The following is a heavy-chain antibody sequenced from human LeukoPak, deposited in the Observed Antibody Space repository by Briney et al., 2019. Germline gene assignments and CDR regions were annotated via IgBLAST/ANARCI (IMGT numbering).Heavy chain of an antibody. CDR1: GGSISSGDYS. CDR2: INHSGST. D-gene: IGHD6-6*01. J-gene: IGHJ4*02. CDR3: ASSMYSSSSFVY. Sequence: PSETLSLTCAVSGGSISSGDYSWSWIRQPPGKGLEWIGEINHSGSTNCNPSLKSRVTISVDTSKNQFSLKLSSVTAADTAVYYCASSMYSSSSFVYWGQGTLVTVSS. V-gene: IGHV4-30-2*01.